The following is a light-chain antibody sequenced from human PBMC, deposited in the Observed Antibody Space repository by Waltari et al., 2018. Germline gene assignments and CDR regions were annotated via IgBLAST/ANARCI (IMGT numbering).Light chain of an antibody. J-gene: IGLJ3*02. V-gene: IGLV1-44*01. CDR2: RND. Sequence: QSVLTQPPSASGTPGQRVTISCSGSSSNIGDNVVNWYQQLPGKAPKLLIDRNDHRPSGVPDRFSASKSGTSASLAISGLQSEDEADYYCAAWDDRMNGHWVFGGGTKVTVL. CDR3: AAWDDRMNGHWV. CDR1: SSNIGDNV.